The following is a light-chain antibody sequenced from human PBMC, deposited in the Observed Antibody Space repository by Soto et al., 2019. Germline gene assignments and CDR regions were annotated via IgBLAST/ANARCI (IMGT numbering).Light chain of an antibody. Sequence: EIVLTQSPGTLSLSPGERATLSCRASQSVSSSYLAWYQQKPAQAPRLLIYGASNRATGIPDRFSGSGSGTDFTLTISRLEPEDFAVYYCQQYGGSPPYTLGQGTKLEIK. CDR3: QQYGGSPPYT. CDR2: GAS. V-gene: IGKV3-20*01. J-gene: IGKJ2*01. CDR1: QSVSSSY.